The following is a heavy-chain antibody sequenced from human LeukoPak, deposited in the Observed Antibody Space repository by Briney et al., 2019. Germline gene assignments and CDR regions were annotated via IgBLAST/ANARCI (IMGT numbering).Heavy chain of an antibody. D-gene: IGHD3-9*01. CDR3: ARDDYDILTGPPGV. J-gene: IGHJ6*04. Sequence: PGGSLRLSCAASGFTFSSYAMHWVRQAPGKGLEWVAVISYDGSNKYYADSVKGRFTIPRDNSKNTLYLQMNSLRAEDTAVYYCARDDYDILTGPPGVWGKGTTVTVSS. CDR1: GFTFSSYA. CDR2: ISYDGSNK. V-gene: IGHV3-30*04.